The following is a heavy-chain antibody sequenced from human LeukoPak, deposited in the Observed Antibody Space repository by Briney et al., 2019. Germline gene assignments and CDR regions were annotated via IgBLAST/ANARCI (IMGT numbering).Heavy chain of an antibody. CDR2: ISSSSSYI. D-gene: IGHD2-8*02. CDR1: GFTFSSYS. J-gene: IGHJ4*02. V-gene: IGHV3-21*04. CDR3: AKIGMAGGPHLDY. Sequence: GGSLRLSCAAPGFTFSSYSMNWVRQAPGKGLEWVSSISSSSSYIYYADSAKGRFTISRDNAKNSLYLQMNSLRAEDTAVYYCAKIGMAGGPHLDYWGQGTLVTVSS.